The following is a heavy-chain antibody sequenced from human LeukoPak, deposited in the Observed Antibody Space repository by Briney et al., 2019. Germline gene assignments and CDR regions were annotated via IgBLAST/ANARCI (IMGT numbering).Heavy chain of an antibody. V-gene: IGHV4-59*01. CDR1: GGSISSYY. CDR3: ARGRSDTSGTYYYYYGMDV. CDR2: IYYSGST. D-gene: IGHD3-22*01. Sequence: SETLSLTCTVSGGSISSYYWSWIRQPPGKGLEWIGYIYYSGSTNYNPSLKSRVTVSIDTSKNQLSLKLSSVTAADTAVYYCARGRSDTSGTYYYYYGMDVWGQGTTVTVSS. J-gene: IGHJ6*02.